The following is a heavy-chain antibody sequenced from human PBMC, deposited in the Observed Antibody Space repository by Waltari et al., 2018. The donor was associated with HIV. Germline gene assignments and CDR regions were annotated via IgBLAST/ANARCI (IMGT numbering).Heavy chain of an antibody. CDR1: GYTFGAYN. CDR2: INPGNGDT. D-gene: IGHD3-10*01. V-gene: IGHV1-2*04. Sequence: QSGTEVRNPGASVTVACRTSGYTFGAYNLHWVRQAPGEGFEWVGWINPGNGDTDYAQKFQGWVTMTKGTSSNTVYLTLNRLRSDDTAIYYCSRSESSTWANLDFWGQGTLVSVSS. J-gene: IGHJ4*02. CDR3: SRSESSTWANLDF.